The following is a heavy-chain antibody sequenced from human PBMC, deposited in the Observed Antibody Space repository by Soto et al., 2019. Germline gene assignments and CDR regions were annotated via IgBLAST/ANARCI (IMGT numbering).Heavy chain of an antibody. Sequence: SETLSVSWTVSGGSSSSYYWSWIRQPPGKGLEWIRYIYYSGSTNYNPSLKSRVTISVDTSKNQFSLKLSSVTAADTAVYYCARVSSGWLYTWFAPWGQGTLVTVSS. V-gene: IGHV4-59*01. D-gene: IGHD6-19*01. CDR3: ARVSSGWLYTWFAP. CDR2: IYYSGST. J-gene: IGHJ5*02. CDR1: GGSSSSYY.